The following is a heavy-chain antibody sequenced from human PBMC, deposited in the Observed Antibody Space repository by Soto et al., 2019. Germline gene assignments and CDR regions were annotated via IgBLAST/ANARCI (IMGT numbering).Heavy chain of an antibody. J-gene: IGHJ4*02. CDR3: ASQGLYFGSGYSPIDY. CDR2: INHSGST. V-gene: IGHV4-34*01. Sequence: PSETLSLTCAVYGGSFSGYYWSWIRQPPGKGLEWIGEINHSGSTNYNPSLKSRVTISVDTSKNQFSLKLSSVTAADTAVYYCASQGLYFGSGYSPIDYWGQGTLVTVSS. CDR1: GGSFSGYY. D-gene: IGHD3-3*01.